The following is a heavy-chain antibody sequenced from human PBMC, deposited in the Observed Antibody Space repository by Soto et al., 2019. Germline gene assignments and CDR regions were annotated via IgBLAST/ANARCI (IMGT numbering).Heavy chain of an antibody. Sequence: SETLSLTCTFSGGSIGNSYWSLIRQSPGKGLEWIGYIYYSGSSNYNPSLKSRVSISVDTSKNQFSLKLSSVTAADTAVYYCARNRSSWPIFDYWGQGTLVTVSS. V-gene: IGHV4-59*08. CDR2: IYYSGSS. J-gene: IGHJ4*02. CDR3: ARNRSSWPIFDY. CDR1: GGSIGNSY. D-gene: IGHD6-13*01.